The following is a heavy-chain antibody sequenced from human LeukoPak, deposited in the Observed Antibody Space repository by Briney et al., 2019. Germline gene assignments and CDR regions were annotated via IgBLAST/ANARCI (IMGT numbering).Heavy chain of an antibody. V-gene: IGHV3-23*01. CDR2: LSSSGSTT. D-gene: IGHD1-26*01. J-gene: IGHJ4*02. CDR1: GFTFSSYS. Sequence: PGGSLRLSCAASGFTFSSYSMSWVRQAPGKGLEWVSGLSSSGSTTYYADSVKGRFTISRDNSKNTLYLQMNSLRAEDTAVYYCARDSRVGATTDAHFDYWGQGTLVTVSS. CDR3: ARDSRVGATTDAHFDY.